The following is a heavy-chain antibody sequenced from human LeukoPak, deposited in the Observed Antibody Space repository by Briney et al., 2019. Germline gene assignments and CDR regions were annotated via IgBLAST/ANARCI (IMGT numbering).Heavy chain of an antibody. CDR2: ISISSSYI. D-gene: IGHD3-10*01. Sequence: KTGGSLRLSCAASGFTFSSYSMNWVRQAPRKGLEWVSSISISSSYIYYADSVKGRFTISRDNAKNSLYLQMNSLRAEDTAVYYCARDSYYGSGSYPKPFDPWGQGTLVTVSS. CDR3: ARDSYYGSGSYPKPFDP. J-gene: IGHJ5*02. V-gene: IGHV3-21*01. CDR1: GFTFSSYS.